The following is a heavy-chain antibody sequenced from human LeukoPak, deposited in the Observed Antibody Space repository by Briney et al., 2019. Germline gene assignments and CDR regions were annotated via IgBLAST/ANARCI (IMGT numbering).Heavy chain of an antibody. CDR1: GYTFTSYG. J-gene: IGHJ4*02. D-gene: IGHD4-17*01. CDR3: ARCYGDYLGLDFDY. CDR2: ISAYNGNT. Sequence: ASVKVSCKASGYTFTSYGISWVRQAPGQGLEWMGWISAYNGNTNYAQKLQGRVTMTTDTSTSTAYMELRSLKSDDTAVYYCARCYGDYLGLDFDYWGQGTMVTVSS. V-gene: IGHV1-18*01.